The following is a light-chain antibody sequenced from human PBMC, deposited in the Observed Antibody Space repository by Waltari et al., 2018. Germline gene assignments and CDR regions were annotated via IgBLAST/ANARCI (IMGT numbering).Light chain of an antibody. J-gene: IGKJ2*02. V-gene: IGKV3-15*01. CDR2: GAS. Sequence: TQFTPPLSPSPVARAPLFCRASQSITSNLAWYQQKPGQARRLLMYGASIRAPGMPARVSGSGSGTEFTLTISSLQSEDFAVYYCNQYNNWPGTFGQGTKLEIK. CDR3: NQYNNWPGT. CDR1: QSITSN.